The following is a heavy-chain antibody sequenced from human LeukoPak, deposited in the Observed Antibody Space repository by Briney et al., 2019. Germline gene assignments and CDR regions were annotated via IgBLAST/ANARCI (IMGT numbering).Heavy chain of an antibody. D-gene: IGHD5-12*01. CDR1: GYTFTDYY. V-gene: IGHV1-2*02. J-gene: IGHJ4*02. CDR3: ARPVRSQRGYRGYDFDYFDY. CDR2: INPNILGT. Sequence: GASVKVSCKASGYTFTDYYMHWVRQAPGQGLEWMGWINPNILGTSYAQKFQGRVTMTRDTSTSTFYMELTSLTPDDTAVYFCARPVRSQRGYRGYDFDYFDYWGQGTLVTVSS.